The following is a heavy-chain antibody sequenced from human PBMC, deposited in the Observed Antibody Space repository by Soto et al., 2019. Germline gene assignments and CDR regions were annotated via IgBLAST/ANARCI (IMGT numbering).Heavy chain of an antibody. CDR3: ARDSADYIWGSYRQKPYYFDY. CDR2: IWYDGSNK. Sequence: GGSLRLSCAASGFTFSSYGMHWVRQAPGKGLEWVAVIWYDGSNKYYADSVKGRFTISRDNSKNTLYLQMNSLRAEDTAVYYCARDSADYIWGSYRQKPYYFDYWGQGTLVTVSS. J-gene: IGHJ4*02. CDR1: GFTFSSYG. D-gene: IGHD3-16*02. V-gene: IGHV3-33*01.